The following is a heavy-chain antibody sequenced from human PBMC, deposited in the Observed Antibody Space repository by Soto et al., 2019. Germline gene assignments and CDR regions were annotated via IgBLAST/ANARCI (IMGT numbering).Heavy chain of an antibody. D-gene: IGHD3-16*01. CDR3: ARHFGGSSINWFDP. CDR1: GYSFTNSW. Sequence: PGESLKISCKGSGYSFTNSWIGWVRLMPGKGLEWMGIIYPGDSDTRYSPSFQGQVTISADKSISTAYLQWSSLKASDTAMYYYARHFGGSSINWFDPWGQGTLVTVSS. CDR2: IYPGDSDT. V-gene: IGHV5-51*01. J-gene: IGHJ5*02.